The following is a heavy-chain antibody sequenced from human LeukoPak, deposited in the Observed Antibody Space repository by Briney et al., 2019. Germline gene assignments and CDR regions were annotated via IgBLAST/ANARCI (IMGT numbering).Heavy chain of an antibody. D-gene: IGHD2-15*01. V-gene: IGHV4-34*01. Sequence: SETLSLTCAVYGGSFSGYYWSWIRQPPGNGLEWIGEINHSGSTNSNPSLKSRVTVSVDTSKNLFSLKLSSVTAADTAVYYCARRLLGYCSGGSCYSGYFQHWGQGTLVTVSS. CDR2: INHSGST. CDR1: GGSFSGYY. CDR3: ARRLLGYCSGGSCYSGYFQH. J-gene: IGHJ1*01.